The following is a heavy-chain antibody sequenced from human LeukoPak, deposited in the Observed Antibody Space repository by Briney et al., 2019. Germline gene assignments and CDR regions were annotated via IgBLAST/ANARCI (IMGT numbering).Heavy chain of an antibody. CDR1: GFTFSSYW. CDR3: AKGSSSWQTYDY. CDR2: IGASGDSK. D-gene: IGHD6-13*01. Sequence: GGSLRLSCAASGFTFSSYWMSWVRQAPGKGLEWVSGIGASGDSKYYADSVKGRFTISRDNAKNILSLQMTSLRAEDTAIYYCAKGSSSWQTYDYWGQGTLVTVSS. V-gene: IGHV3-23*01. J-gene: IGHJ4*02.